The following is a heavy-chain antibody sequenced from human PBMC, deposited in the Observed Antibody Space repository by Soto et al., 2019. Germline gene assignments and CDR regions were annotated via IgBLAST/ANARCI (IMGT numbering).Heavy chain of an antibody. Sequence: QVQLVQSGAEVKKPGASVKVSCKASGYNFVSYYMHWVRQAPGEGLEWMGIINPSGGNADYAQKFRGRVTLTRDTSTSTVYMELSSLRSEDTAVYYCARASLQNHFEFWGQGTLVTVSS. CDR3: ARASLQNHFEF. J-gene: IGHJ4*02. CDR2: INPSGGNA. CDR1: GYNFVSYY. V-gene: IGHV1-46*01.